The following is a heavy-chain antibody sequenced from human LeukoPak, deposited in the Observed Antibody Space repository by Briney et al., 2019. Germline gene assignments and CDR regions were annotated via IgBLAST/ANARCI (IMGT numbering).Heavy chain of an antibody. Sequence: GGSLRLSCAASLFSFSDYYMTWIRQAPGKGLDWLSYISGSGNIVCYANSVKGRFTISRDNAKNSLYLQMNNLRAEDTAVYFCARANRGVGYFDYWGQGTLVTVSS. CDR1: LFSFSDYY. CDR3: ARANRGVGYFDY. V-gene: IGHV3-11*01. D-gene: IGHD2-8*01. CDR2: ISGSGNIV. J-gene: IGHJ4*02.